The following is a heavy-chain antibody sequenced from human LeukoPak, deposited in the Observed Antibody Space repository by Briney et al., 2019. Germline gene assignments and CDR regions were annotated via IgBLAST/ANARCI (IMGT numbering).Heavy chain of an antibody. CDR3: ARQAYCSGSSCNPFDY. CDR1: GGSISSGF. CDR2: IYYSGST. Sequence: SETLSLTCTVSGGSISSGFWSWIRQPPGKGMEWIGYIYYSGSTNYNPSLKSRVTISIDTSKSQFSLKLSSVTAADTAVYYCARQAYCSGSSCNPFDYWGQGTLVTVSS. D-gene: IGHD2-15*01. V-gene: IGHV4-59*08. J-gene: IGHJ4*02.